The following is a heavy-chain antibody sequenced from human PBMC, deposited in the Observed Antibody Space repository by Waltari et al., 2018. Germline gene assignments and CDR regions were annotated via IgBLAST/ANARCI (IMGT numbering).Heavy chain of an antibody. V-gene: IGHV3-33*06. D-gene: IGHD1-26*01. CDR3: AKDRQAGTYLGLNFLY. CDR1: GFTFSSFC. J-gene: IGHJ4*02. Sequence: QVQLVESGGGVVQPGMSLRLSCAASGFTFSSFCMHWVRQAPGKWMEWLSVMWYDGSNEYYADSVKGRFTISRDNAKNTLYLQMNGLRAEDTAVYYCAKDRQAGTYLGLNFLYWGQGTLVTVSS. CDR2: MWYDGSNE.